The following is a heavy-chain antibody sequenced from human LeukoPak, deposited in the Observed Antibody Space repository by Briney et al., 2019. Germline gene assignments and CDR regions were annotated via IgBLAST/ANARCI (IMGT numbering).Heavy chain of an antibody. V-gene: IGHV4-59*08. CDR3: ARQFDP. Sequence: SETLSLTCTVSGASFSHYYWSWIRQPPGKGLEWIGHIYSSGSTNYNPSLKSRLTISLDTSKNQFSLKLSSVTAADTAVYYCARQFDPWGQGILVTVSS. CDR1: GASFSHYY. J-gene: IGHJ5*02. CDR2: IYSSGST.